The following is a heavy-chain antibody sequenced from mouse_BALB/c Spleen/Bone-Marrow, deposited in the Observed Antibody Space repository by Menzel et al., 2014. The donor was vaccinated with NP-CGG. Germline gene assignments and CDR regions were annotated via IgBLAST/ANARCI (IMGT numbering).Heavy chain of an antibody. J-gene: IGHJ4*01. CDR2: INPSTGYT. CDR3: ARKGYGNYHYYAMDY. D-gene: IGHD2-1*01. V-gene: IGHV1-7*01. CDR1: GYTFTSYW. Sequence: VKLVESGAELAKPGASVKMSCKASGYTFTSYWMYWIKQRPGQGLEWIGYINPSTGYTEYNQKFKGKATLTADKSSNTAYMQLSSLTSEDSAVYYCARKGYGNYHYYAMDYWGQGTSVTVSS.